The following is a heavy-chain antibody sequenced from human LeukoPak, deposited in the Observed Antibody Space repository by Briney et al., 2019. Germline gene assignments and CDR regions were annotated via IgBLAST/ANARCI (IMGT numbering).Heavy chain of an antibody. Sequence: PGGSLRLSCAASGFTFSSYGMHWVRQAPGKGLEWVAFIRYDGSNKYYADSVKGRFTISRDNSKNTLYLQMNSLRAEDTAVYYCAKLPAYCSSTSCSVDYWGQGTLVTVSS. CDR2: IRYDGSNK. D-gene: IGHD2-2*01. V-gene: IGHV3-30*02. CDR1: GFTFSSYG. J-gene: IGHJ4*02. CDR3: AKLPAYCSSTSCSVDY.